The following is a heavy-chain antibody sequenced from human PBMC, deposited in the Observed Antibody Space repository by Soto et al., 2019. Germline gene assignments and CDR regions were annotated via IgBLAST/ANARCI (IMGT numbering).Heavy chain of an antibody. CDR3: ATSLWFGTQPEI. J-gene: IGHJ4*02. CDR1: GGSFSNNY. Sequence: PSETLSLTCAVYGGSFSNNYWTWFRQPPGKGLEWIVEISPSGTTKYIPSLKSRGTSSVDTSRKQFFLKVTSVSAADTAVYYCATSLWFGTQPEIGGPGPLVTVSS. D-gene: IGHD3-10*01. V-gene: IGHV4-34*01. CDR2: ISPSGTT.